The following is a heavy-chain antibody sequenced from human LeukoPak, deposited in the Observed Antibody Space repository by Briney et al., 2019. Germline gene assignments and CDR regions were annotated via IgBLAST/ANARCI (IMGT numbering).Heavy chain of an antibody. CDR1: GFTFSSYG. J-gene: IGHJ5*02. CDR2: ISYDGGNK. Sequence: GGSLRLSCAASGFTFSSYGMHWVRQAPGKGLEWVALISYDGGNKYYVDSVKGRFTISRDNAKNSLYLQMNSLRAEDTAVYYCARAGYDFWSGYEIDPWGQGTLVTVSS. D-gene: IGHD3-3*01. V-gene: IGHV3-30*12. CDR3: ARAGYDFWSGYEIDP.